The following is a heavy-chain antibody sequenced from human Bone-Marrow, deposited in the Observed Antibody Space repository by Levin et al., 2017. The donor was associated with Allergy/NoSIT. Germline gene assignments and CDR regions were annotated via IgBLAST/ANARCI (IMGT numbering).Heavy chain of an antibody. J-gene: IGHJ5*02. V-gene: IGHV3-30*03. CDR3: ATLFGSVTPTA. CDR1: GFIFSNSA. Sequence: GGSLRLSCAASGFIFSNSAMHWVRQAPGTGLEWVALISNDGSNEYYADSVKGRFTISRDISKNTLYLQLNSLRTEDTAMYYCATLFGSVTPTAWGQGTLVTVSS. D-gene: IGHD3-10*01. CDR2: ISNDGSNE.